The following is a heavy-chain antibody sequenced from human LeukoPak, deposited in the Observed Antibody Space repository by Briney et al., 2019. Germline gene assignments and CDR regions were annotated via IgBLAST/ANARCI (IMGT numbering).Heavy chain of an antibody. V-gene: IGHV1-69*04. CDR2: ITPILGIA. CDR1: GGTFSSYA. D-gene: IGHD2-15*01. Sequence: SVKVSCKASGGTFSSYAISWVRQAPGQGLEWMGRITPILGIANYAQKFRGRVTITADKSTSTAYMELSSLRSEDTAVYYCARDSRVAAIYYYYGMDVWGQGTTVTVSS. J-gene: IGHJ6*02. CDR3: ARDSRVAAIYYYYGMDV.